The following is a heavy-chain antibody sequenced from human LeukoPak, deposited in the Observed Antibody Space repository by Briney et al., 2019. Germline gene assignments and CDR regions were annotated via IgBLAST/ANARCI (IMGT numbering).Heavy chain of an antibody. V-gene: IGHV3-7*01. CDR1: GFTFSNYW. J-gene: IGHJ4*02. D-gene: IGHD3-9*01. Sequence: GGSLRLSCAASGFTFSNYWMSWVRQAPGKGLEWVANIKQDGSEKYYVDSVKGRFTISRDNAKNSLYLQMNSLRAEDTAVYYCARDYDILTGYHASFDYWGQGTLVTVSS. CDR2: IKQDGSEK. CDR3: ARDYDILTGYHASFDY.